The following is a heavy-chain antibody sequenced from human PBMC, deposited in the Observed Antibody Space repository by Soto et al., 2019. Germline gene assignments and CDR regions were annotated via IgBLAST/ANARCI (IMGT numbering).Heavy chain of an antibody. CDR2: IYYSGST. J-gene: IGHJ4*02. D-gene: IGHD6-6*01. Sequence: PSETLSLTCTVSGGSISSGGYYWSWIRQHPGKGLEWIGYIYYSGSTYYNPSLKSRVTISVDTSKNQFSLKLSSVTAADTAVYYCARDSSSDRPQEGKFDYWGQGTLVTVSS. CDR1: GGSISSGGYY. CDR3: ARDSSSDRPQEGKFDY. V-gene: IGHV4-31*03.